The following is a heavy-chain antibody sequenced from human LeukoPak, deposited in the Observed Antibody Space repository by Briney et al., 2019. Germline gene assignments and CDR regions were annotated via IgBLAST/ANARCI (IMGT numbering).Heavy chain of an antibody. CDR1: GGSISSRY. CDR3: ARVSPAVSAFDI. Sequence: SETLSLTCTVSGGSISSRYWSWIRHPPPQGLEWIGYIHYSGNTNYNPYTPSLNRRVTISIDTTNNQSSLQLTSFTAADAAIYYCARVSPAVSAFDIWGRGTMVTVSS. J-gene: IGHJ3*02. CDR2: IHYSGNT. V-gene: IGHV4-59*11. D-gene: IGHD2-2*01.